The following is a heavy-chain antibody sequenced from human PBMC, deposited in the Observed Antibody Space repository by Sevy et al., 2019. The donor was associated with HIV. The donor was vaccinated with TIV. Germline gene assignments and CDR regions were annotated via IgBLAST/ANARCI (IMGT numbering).Heavy chain of an antibody. CDR2: IYSGGST. CDR1: GFTVSSNY. Sequence: GGSLRLSYAASGFTVSSNYMNWVRQAPGKGLEWVSVIYSGGSTYYADSVKGRFTISRDNSKNTLYLQMNSLRAEDTAVYYCAREILGYCSGGSCYSHPSGFDYWGQGTLVTVSS. CDR3: AREILGYCSGGSCYSHPSGFDY. D-gene: IGHD2-15*01. V-gene: IGHV3-53*01. J-gene: IGHJ4*02.